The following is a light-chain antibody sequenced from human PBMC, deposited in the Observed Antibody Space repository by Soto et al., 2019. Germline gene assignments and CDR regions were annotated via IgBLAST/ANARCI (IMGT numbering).Light chain of an antibody. V-gene: IGKV1-5*03. CDR1: QSISSW. CDR2: KAS. CDR3: QQNYNTLIT. Sequence: DIQMTESPSTLSSSVEDIVPIRCGASQSISSWLAWYHQKPGKAPKLLIYKASSLESGVPSRFRGSGSGTDFTLTISSLQPEDFTTYYCQQNYNTLITFGQGTRLEI. J-gene: IGKJ5*01.